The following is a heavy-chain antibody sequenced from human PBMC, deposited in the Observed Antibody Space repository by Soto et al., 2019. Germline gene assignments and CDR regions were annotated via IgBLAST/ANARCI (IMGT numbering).Heavy chain of an antibody. CDR2: IYYSGST. CDR3: ARSHLDYSSSQFDY. J-gene: IGHJ4*02. CDR1: GGSISSYY. D-gene: IGHD6-13*01. Sequence: SETMSLTCPVAGGSISSYYWSWIRQPPGKGLEWIGYIYYSGSTNYNPSLKSRVTISVDTSKNQFSLKLSSVTAADTAVYYCARSHLDYSSSQFDYWGQGTLVTVSS. V-gene: IGHV4-59*01.